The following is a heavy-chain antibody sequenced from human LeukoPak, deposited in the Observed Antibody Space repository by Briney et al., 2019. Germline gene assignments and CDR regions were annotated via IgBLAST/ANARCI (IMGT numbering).Heavy chain of an antibody. J-gene: IGHJ4*02. CDR3: ARQGSSWQKAFDY. V-gene: IGHV5-51*01. CDR1: GYSFTSFW. D-gene: IGHD6-13*01. CDR2: IYPGDSDT. Sequence: GESLKISCKGSGYSFTSFWIGWVRQMPGKGLEWMGIIYPGDSDTRYSPSFQGQVTISADKSISTAYLQWSSLKASDTAMYYCARQGSSWQKAFDYWGQGTLVTVSS.